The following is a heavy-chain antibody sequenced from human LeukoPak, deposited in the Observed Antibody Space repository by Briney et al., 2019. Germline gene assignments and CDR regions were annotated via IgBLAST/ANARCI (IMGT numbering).Heavy chain of an antibody. CDR1: GYSFTSYW. V-gene: IGHV5-51*01. CDR2: IYPGDSDT. D-gene: IGHD6-6*01. CDR3: ARGEYSSSRGTIRLIDY. J-gene: IGHJ4*02. Sequence: GESLKISCKGSGYSFTSYWIGWVRQMPGKGLEWMGIIYPGDSDTRYSPSFQGQVTISADKSISTAYLQWSSLKASDTAMYYCARGEYSSSRGTIRLIDYWGQGTLVTVSS.